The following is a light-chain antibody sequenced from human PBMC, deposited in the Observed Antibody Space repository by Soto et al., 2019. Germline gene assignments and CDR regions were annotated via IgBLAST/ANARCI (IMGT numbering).Light chain of an antibody. CDR3: SSYTSSSTWV. V-gene: IGLV2-14*03. J-gene: IGLJ3*02. Sequence: QSALTQPASVSGSPGQSITISCTGTSRDVGVYNYVSWYQQHPGKAPNIMMYDVSNRPTGVSNRFSGAKSGNTASLTISGLHAEYEGDYYCSSYTSSSTWVFGGGTKLTDL. CDR1: SRDVGVYNY. CDR2: DVS.